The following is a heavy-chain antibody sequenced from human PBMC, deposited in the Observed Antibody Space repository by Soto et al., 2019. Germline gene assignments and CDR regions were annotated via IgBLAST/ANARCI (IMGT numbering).Heavy chain of an antibody. Sequence: SETLSLTCAVYGGSFSGYYWTWIRQPPGKGLEWIGEINHSGSTNYNPSLKSRVTISLDTSKNQFSLKLSSVTAADTAVYYCARGPRTLGYCSGGSCYNYYYYYMDVWGKGTTVTVSS. CDR1: GGSFSGYY. J-gene: IGHJ6*03. CDR3: ARGPRTLGYCSGGSCYNYYYYYMDV. D-gene: IGHD2-15*01. V-gene: IGHV4-34*01. CDR2: INHSGST.